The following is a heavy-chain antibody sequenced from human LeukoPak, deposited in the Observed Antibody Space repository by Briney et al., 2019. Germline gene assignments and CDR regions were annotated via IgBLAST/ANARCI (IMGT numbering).Heavy chain of an antibody. V-gene: IGHV3-30*18. Sequence: GGSLRLSCAASGFTLSSYGMHWVRQAPGKGLEWVGVISYDGSNKYYADSVKGRFTISRDNSKNTLYLQMNSLRAEDTAVYYCAKSLSGYSYGNWFDPWGQGTLVTVSS. CDR1: GFTLSSYG. J-gene: IGHJ5*02. CDR3: AKSLSGYSYGNWFDP. CDR2: ISYDGSNK. D-gene: IGHD5-18*01.